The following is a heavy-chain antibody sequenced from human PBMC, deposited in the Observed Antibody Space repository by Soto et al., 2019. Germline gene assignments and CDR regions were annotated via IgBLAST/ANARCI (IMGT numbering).Heavy chain of an antibody. CDR2: IYWDDDK. J-gene: IGHJ2*01. D-gene: IGHD3-10*01. CDR3: AHRESSMATRYWYFDL. V-gene: IGHV2-5*02. CDR1: GFSLSTSGVG. Sequence: QITLKESGPTLVKPTQTLTLTCTFSGFSLSTSGVGVGWIRQPPGKALEWLALIYWDDDKRYSPSLKSRLTITKDTSKNQVVLTMTNMAPVDTATYYCAHRESSMATRYWYFDLWGRGTLVTVSS.